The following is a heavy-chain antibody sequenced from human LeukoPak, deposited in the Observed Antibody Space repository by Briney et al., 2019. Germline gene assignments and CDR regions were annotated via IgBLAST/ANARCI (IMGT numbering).Heavy chain of an antibody. CDR2: IYYSGST. Sequence: SETLSLTCTVSGGSISSYYWSWIRQPPGKGLEWIGYIYYSGSTNYNPSLKSRVTISVDTSKNQFSLKLSSVTAADTAVYCCARSDVPRSYYYYGMDVWGQGTTVTVSS. CDR1: GGSISSYY. J-gene: IGHJ6*02. V-gene: IGHV4-59*01. D-gene: IGHD6-6*01. CDR3: ARSDVPRSYYYYGMDV.